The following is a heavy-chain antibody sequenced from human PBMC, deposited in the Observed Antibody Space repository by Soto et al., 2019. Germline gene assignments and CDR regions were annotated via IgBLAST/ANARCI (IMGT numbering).Heavy chain of an antibody. J-gene: IGHJ4*02. V-gene: IGHV1-3*01. Sequence: ASVKVSCKASGYTFTSYAMHWVRQAPGQRLEWMGWINAGNGNTKYSQKFQGRVTITRDTSASTAYMELSSLRSEDTAVYYCARVEVDDILTGPAGYFDYWGQGTLVTVSS. CDR2: INAGNGNT. CDR1: GYTFTSYA. CDR3: ARVEVDDILTGPAGYFDY. D-gene: IGHD3-9*01.